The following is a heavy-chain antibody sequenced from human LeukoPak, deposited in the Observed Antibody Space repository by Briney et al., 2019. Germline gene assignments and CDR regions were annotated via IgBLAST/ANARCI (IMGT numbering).Heavy chain of an antibody. Sequence: SETLSLTCAVYGGSFSGYYWSWIRQPPGKGLEWIGEINHSGGTNYNPSLKSRVTISVDASKNQFSLKLSSVTAADTAVYYCARSLGIAVAGTRYFDLWGRGNLVTVSS. V-gene: IGHV4-34*01. D-gene: IGHD6-19*01. CDR1: GGSFSGYY. J-gene: IGHJ2*01. CDR3: ARSLGIAVAGTRYFDL. CDR2: INHSGGT.